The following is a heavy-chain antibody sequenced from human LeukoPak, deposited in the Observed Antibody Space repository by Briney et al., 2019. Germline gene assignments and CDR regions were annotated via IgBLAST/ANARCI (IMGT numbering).Heavy chain of an antibody. CDR3: ARALAVSGTGY. CDR2: IKEDGSEK. J-gene: IGHJ4*02. V-gene: IGHV3-7*01. D-gene: IGHD6-19*01. Sequence: GGSLRLSCAGSGFIFSNYWMSWVRQAPGKGLEWVANIKEDGSEKYYVDSVKGRFTISRDNAKNLMYLQMNSLRVEDTAVYYCARALAVSGTGYWGQGTLVTVSS. CDR1: GFIFSNYW.